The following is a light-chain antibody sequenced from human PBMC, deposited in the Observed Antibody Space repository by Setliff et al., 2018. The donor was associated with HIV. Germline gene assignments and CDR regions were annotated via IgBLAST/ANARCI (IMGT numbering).Light chain of an antibody. CDR2: GNN. CDR1: RSNIGAGYD. J-gene: IGLJ1*01. Sequence: GAPGQRVTISCTGSRSNIGAGYDVHWYQQLPGSAPKLLIYGNNNRPSGVPDRFSGSKSGTSASLAITGLQAEDEADYYCQSYDSSLSALYVFGAGTKVTVL. V-gene: IGLV1-40*01. CDR3: QSYDSSLSALYV.